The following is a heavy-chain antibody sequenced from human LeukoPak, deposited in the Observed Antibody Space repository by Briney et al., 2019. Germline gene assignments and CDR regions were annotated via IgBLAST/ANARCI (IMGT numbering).Heavy chain of an antibody. V-gene: IGHV1-2*02. Sequence: ASVKVSCKASRYTFTGDYMHWVRQAPGQGLEWMGWINPDSGDTNYAQNFQGRATMTRDTSISTAYMELSSQRSDDTAVYYCARARGSYSFDYWGQGTLVTVSS. CDR1: RYTFTGDY. CDR2: INPDSGDT. J-gene: IGHJ4*02. D-gene: IGHD1-26*01. CDR3: ARARGSYSFDY.